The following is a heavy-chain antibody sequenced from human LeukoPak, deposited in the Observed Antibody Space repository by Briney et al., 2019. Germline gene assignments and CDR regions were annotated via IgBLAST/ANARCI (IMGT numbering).Heavy chain of an antibody. CDR3: ARPPTYYDFWSGYYFDY. Sequence: GRSLRLSCAASGFTFSSYAMHWVRQAPGKGLEWVAVISYDGSNKYYADSAKGRFTISRDNSKNTLYLQMNSLRAEDTAVYYCARPPTYYDFWSGYYFDYWGQGTLVTVSS. V-gene: IGHV3-30-3*01. CDR2: ISYDGSNK. J-gene: IGHJ4*02. D-gene: IGHD3-3*01. CDR1: GFTFSSYA.